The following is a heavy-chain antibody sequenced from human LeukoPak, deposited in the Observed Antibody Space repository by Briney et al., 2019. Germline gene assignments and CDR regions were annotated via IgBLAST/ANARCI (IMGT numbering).Heavy chain of an antibody. CDR2: MNPISGDT. CDR3: ARDNSVRDEAWWFNP. J-gene: IGHJ5*02. V-gene: IGHV1-8*02. CDR1: GYTFTSYD. D-gene: IGHD5-24*01. Sequence: ASVKVSCKASGYTFTSYDINWVRQATGQGLEWMGWMNPISGDTGSTQKFQGRVTLTRDTSISTAYMELSSLRSDDTAVYYCARDNSVRDEAWWFNPWGQGTLVTVSS.